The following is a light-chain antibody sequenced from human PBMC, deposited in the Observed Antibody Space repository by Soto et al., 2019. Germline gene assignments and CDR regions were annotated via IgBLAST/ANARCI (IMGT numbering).Light chain of an antibody. CDR1: SSDVGAYNS. CDR2: DVS. CDR3: SSSTTSTTRD. Sequence: QSALTQPASVSGSPGQSITLSCTGTSSDVGAYNSVSWYQQHPGKAPKLIIYDVSTRPSGVSNRFSGSKSGNTASLTISGLQAEDEADYYCSSSTTSTTRDFGTGTKLTVL. J-gene: IGLJ1*01. V-gene: IGLV2-14*03.